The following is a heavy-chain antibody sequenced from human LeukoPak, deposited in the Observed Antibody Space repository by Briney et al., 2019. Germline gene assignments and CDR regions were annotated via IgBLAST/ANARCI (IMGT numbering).Heavy chain of an antibody. Sequence: GGSLRLSCAASGFTFSSYGMHWVRQAPGKGLEWVAVIWYDGSNKYYADSVKGRFTISRDNSKNTLYLQMNSLRAEDTAVYYCAKAQYSSGWSLTYYFDYRGQGTLVTVSS. CDR2: IWYDGSNK. D-gene: IGHD6-19*01. J-gene: IGHJ4*02. CDR3: AKAQYSSGWSLTYYFDY. CDR1: GFTFSSYG. V-gene: IGHV3-33*06.